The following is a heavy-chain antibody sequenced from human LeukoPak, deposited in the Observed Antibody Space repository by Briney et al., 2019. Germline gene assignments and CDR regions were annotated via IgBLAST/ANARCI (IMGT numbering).Heavy chain of an antibody. V-gene: IGHV1-8*01. CDR1: GYTFTSYD. D-gene: IGHD4-23*01. CDR2: MNPNSGNT. Sequence: ASVKVSCKASGYTFTSYDINWVRQATGRGLEWMGWMNPNSGNTGYAQKFQGRVTMTRNTSISTAYMELSSLRSEDTAVYYCARGPETTVVRDYYYYGMDVWGQGTTVTVSS. CDR3: ARGPETTVVRDYYYYGMDV. J-gene: IGHJ6*02.